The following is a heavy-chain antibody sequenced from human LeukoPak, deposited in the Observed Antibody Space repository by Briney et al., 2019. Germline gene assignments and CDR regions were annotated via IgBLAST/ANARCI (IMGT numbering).Heavy chain of an antibody. V-gene: IGHV4-59*01. D-gene: IGHD1-14*01. Sequence: SETLSLTCTVPGGSISSYYWSWIRQPPGKGLEWIGYIYYTGSTTYNPSLKSRVTISVDTSKNQFSLKLSSVTAADTAVYYCARGDGIVDYWGQGTLVTVSS. CDR3: ARGDGIVDY. J-gene: IGHJ4*02. CDR2: IYYTGST. CDR1: GGSISSYY.